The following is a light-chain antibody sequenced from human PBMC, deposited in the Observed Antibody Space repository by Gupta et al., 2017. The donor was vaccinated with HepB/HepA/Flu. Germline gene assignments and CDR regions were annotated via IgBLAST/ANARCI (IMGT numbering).Light chain of an antibody. Sequence: QSVLTQPPSVSGAPGQRVTIPCTGTRSNIGASYGVHWYQQLPGRAPKLLISGDTNRPSGVPDRFSGAKSGTSASLAITGLQDEDEAHYYCQYYDNSMSSNVILGGGTKLTVL. CDR2: GDT. J-gene: IGLJ2*01. CDR3: QYYDNSMSSNVI. V-gene: IGLV1-40*01. CDR1: RSNIGASYG.